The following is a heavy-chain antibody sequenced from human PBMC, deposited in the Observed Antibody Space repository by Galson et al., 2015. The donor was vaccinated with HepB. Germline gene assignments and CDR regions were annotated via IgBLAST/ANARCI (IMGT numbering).Heavy chain of an antibody. CDR3: ARGRRVLRILEWLSYNWFDP. CDR1: GGAFSGYY. Sequence: EPRSLTCAVYGGAFSGYYWSCIRQPPGKGLEWIGEISHSGSTNYNPSLKSGVTISVDTTKNQFPLKQSSVTGADAAVCYWARGRRVLRILEWLSYNWFDPWGQGTLVTVSS. J-gene: IGHJ5*02. D-gene: IGHD3-3*01. CDR2: ISHSGST. V-gene: IGHV4-34*01.